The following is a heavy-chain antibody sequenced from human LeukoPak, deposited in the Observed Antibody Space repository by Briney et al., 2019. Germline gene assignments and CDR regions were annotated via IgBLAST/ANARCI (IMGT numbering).Heavy chain of an antibody. CDR2: INSDGYSI. CDR3: ARGWIQGLDS. Sequence: PGGSLRLSFAASGFSLSDFDMHWVRQAPGRGLVWVSRINSDGYSIAYADSVKGRFTISRDNAKNTLYLQMNSLRAEDTAVYYCARGWIQGLDSWGQGTPVTVSS. CDR1: GFSLSDFD. D-gene: IGHD5-18*01. V-gene: IGHV3-74*01. J-gene: IGHJ4*02.